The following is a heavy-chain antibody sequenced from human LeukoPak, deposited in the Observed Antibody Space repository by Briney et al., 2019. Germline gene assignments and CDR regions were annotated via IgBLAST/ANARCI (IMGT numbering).Heavy chain of an antibody. Sequence: SETLSLTCAVYGGSFSGYYWSWIRQPPGKGLEWIGEINHSGSTNYNPSLKSRVTISVDTSKNQFSLKLSSVTAADTAVYYCARAMNYYYYMDVWGKGTTVTVSS. J-gene: IGHJ6*03. D-gene: IGHD3-22*01. V-gene: IGHV4-34*01. CDR3: ARAMNYYYYMDV. CDR1: GGSFSGYY. CDR2: INHSGST.